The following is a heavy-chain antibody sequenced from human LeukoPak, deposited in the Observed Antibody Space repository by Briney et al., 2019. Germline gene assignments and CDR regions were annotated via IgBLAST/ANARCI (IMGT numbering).Heavy chain of an antibody. CDR1: GYTFTNYD. CDR3: ARLAYGAKYIDY. Sequence: ASLKVSCKASGYTFTNYDINWVRQAPGQGLEWMGWISADNGNTNYAQKRQGRVTMTTDTSTSTAYMEMRSLRSDDTAVYYCARLAYGAKYIDYWGQGTLVAVSS. CDR2: ISADNGNT. D-gene: IGHD4-17*01. V-gene: IGHV1-18*01. J-gene: IGHJ4*02.